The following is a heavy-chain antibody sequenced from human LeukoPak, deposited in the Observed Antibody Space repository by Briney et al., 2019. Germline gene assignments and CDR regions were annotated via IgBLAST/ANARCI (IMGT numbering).Heavy chain of an antibody. J-gene: IGHJ4*02. Sequence: ASVKVSCKAFGYTFTSNYMHWVRQAPGQGLEWMGWINPNSGGTNYAQKFQGRVTMTRDTSISTAYMELSRLRSDDTAVYYCARVSEYSSSSVWGQGTLVTVSS. CDR1: GYTFTSNY. CDR3: ARVSEYSSSSV. V-gene: IGHV1-2*02. CDR2: INPNSGGT. D-gene: IGHD6-6*01.